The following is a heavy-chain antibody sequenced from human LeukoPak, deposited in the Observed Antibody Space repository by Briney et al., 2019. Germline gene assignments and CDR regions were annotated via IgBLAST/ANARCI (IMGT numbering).Heavy chain of an antibody. J-gene: IGHJ4*02. CDR1: GGSISSYY. D-gene: IGHD5-24*01. V-gene: IGHV4-59*08. Sequence: SETLSLTCTVSGGSISSYYWSWIRQPPGKGLEGIGYIYYSGSTNYNPSLKSRVTISVDTSKNQFSLKLSSVTAADTAVSYCARSRRDGYKIDYWGQGTLVTVSS. CDR3: ARSRRDGYKIDY. CDR2: IYYSGST.